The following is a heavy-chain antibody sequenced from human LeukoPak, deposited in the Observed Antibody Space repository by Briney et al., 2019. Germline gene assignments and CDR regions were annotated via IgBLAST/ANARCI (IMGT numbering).Heavy chain of an antibody. CDR1: GFTFSSYG. CDR2: INQDGSEK. Sequence: GGSPRLSCAASGFTFSSYGMSWVRQAPGKGLEWVSTINQDGSEKYYAASVRGRFTITRTNARTSWYLQMNTLRAEDRVAYYGAKDDTVTTGVGFINCGQGTLGTVSS. J-gene: IGHJ4*02. V-gene: IGHV3-7*01. CDR3: AKDDTVTTGVGFIN. D-gene: IGHD4-17*01.